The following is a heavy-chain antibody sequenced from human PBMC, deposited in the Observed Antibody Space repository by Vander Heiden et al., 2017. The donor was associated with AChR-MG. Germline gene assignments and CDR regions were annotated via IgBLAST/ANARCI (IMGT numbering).Heavy chain of an antibody. D-gene: IGHD2-21*02. Sequence: QVQLMQSGAEVRKPGSSVTVSCKASGGSFSRYAIGWVRQAPGQGLEWVGGIIPLLGTAGYGQKSQGRVTITADESTSTAYMELSSLRSEDTAVYYCATAPNLPPFCGGDCYSPLDYWGQGTLGTVSS. J-gene: IGHJ4*02. CDR2: IIPLLGTA. CDR3: ATAPNLPPFCGGDCYSPLDY. CDR1: GGSFSRYA. V-gene: IGHV1-69*01.